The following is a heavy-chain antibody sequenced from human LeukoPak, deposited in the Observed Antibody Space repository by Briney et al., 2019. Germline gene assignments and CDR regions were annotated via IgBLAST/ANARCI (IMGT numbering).Heavy chain of an antibody. CDR2: ISSGGTYE. CDR3: ARDSTYYYDSGSSGPHYFDN. V-gene: IGHV3-30*07. D-gene: IGHD3-10*01. Sequence: GGSLRLSCAASGFTFSNYAMHWVRQAPGKGLEWVSLISSGGTYEYYADSVKGRFTISRDNSKNTLYLQLNSLIAEDTAVYYCARDSTYYYDSGSSGPHYFDNWGQGTLVTVSS. J-gene: IGHJ4*02. CDR1: GFTFSNYA.